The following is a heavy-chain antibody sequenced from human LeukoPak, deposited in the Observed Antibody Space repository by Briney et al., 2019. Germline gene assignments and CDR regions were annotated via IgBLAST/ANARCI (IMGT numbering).Heavy chain of an antibody. J-gene: IGHJ3*02. CDR3: ARKAATNGYDAFDI. CDR1: GYTFTSYD. CDR2: MNPNSGNT. V-gene: IGHV1-8*01. Sequence: GASVTVSCKASGYTFTSYDINWVRQATGQGLEWMGWMNPNSGNTGYAQKFQGRVTMTRNTSISTAYMELSSLRSEDTAVYYCARKAATNGYDAFDIWGQGTMVTVSS. D-gene: IGHD6-13*01.